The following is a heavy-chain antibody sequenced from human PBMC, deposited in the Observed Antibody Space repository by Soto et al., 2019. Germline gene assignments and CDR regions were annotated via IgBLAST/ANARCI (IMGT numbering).Heavy chain of an antibody. V-gene: IGHV1-18*01. CDR2: ISTYNGNT. Sequence: ASVKVSCKASGYTFTSYGINWVRQAPGQGLEWMGWISTYNGNTNFAQNLQGRVTMTRDTSTSTVYMELSSLRSEDTAVYYCARSDFDWLSKARYYLDYWGQGTLVTVSS. CDR1: GYTFTSYG. CDR3: ARSDFDWLSKARYYLDY. D-gene: IGHD3-9*01. J-gene: IGHJ4*02.